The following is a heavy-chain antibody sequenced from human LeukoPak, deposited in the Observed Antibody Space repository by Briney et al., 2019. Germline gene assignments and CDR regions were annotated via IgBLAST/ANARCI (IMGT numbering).Heavy chain of an antibody. CDR1: GGSMITNDW. CDR2: IYHNGDT. J-gene: IGHJ4*02. CDR3: ARGTQVGKAVDY. V-gene: IGHV4-4*02. D-gene: IGHD7-27*01. Sequence: SETLSLTCAVSGGSMITNDWWSWVRQSPGKGLEWIGEIYHNGDTKYNPSLKSRVTISVDTSKNQFSLKLSSVTAADTAVYYCARGTQVGKAVDYWGQGTLVTVSS.